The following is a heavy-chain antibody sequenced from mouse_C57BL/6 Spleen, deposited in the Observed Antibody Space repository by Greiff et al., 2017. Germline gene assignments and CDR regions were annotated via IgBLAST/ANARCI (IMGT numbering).Heavy chain of an antibody. CDR1: GYTFTSYW. CDR3: AREGEFITAPDWYFDV. D-gene: IGHD1-1*01. J-gene: IGHJ1*03. Sequence: QVQLQQPGAELVKPGASVKLSCKASGYTFTSYWMHWVKQRPGRGLEWIGRIDPNSGGTKYNEKFKSKATLTVDKPSSTAYMQLSSLTSEDSAVYSCAREGEFITAPDWYFDVWGTGTTVTVSA. CDR2: IDPNSGGT. V-gene: IGHV1-72*01.